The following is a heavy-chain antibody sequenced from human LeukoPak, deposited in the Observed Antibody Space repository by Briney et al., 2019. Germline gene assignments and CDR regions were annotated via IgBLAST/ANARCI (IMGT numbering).Heavy chain of an antibody. D-gene: IGHD2-2*01. J-gene: IGHJ4*02. CDR2: ISSSSSTI. CDR1: GFTFSSYS. CDR3: ARDLALTDIIVVPAAPAWAY. Sequence: GGSLRLSCAASGFTFSSYSMNWVRQAPGKGLEWVSYISSSSSTIYYADSVKGRFTISRDNAKNSLYLQMNSLRAEDTAVYYCARDLALTDIIVVPAAPAWAYWGQGTLVTVSS. V-gene: IGHV3-48*01.